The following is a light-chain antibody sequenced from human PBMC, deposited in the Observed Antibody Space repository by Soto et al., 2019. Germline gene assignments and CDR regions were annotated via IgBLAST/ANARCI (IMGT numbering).Light chain of an antibody. J-gene: IGKJ4*01. Sequence: EIVMAQSPATLSASLGEGATLSCRASQSVRGSLAWYQQKPGQAPRLLIYGASTRASGIPTRFSGAGSGAEFTLTISSLQSEDSAVYFCQQDIDLPRSFGGGTRVDIK. CDR2: GAS. CDR3: QQDIDLPRS. CDR1: QSVRGS. V-gene: IGKV3D-15*01.